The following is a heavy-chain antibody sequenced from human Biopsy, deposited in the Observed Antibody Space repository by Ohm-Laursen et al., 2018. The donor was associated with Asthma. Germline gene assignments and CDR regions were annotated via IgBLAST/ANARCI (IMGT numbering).Heavy chain of an antibody. D-gene: IGHD3-3*01. CDR3: ARTFHFWSPYHAEHYQL. CDR1: GFTFGDYW. V-gene: IGHV3-7*01. J-gene: IGHJ1*01. Sequence: LSLTCAATGFTFGDYWMSWVRQVPGKGLEWVANIKHDGSEKNHVDSLKGRFTISRDNAKNLLFLQMNSLRAEDTAVYYCARTFHFWSPYHAEHYQLWGQGTLVTVSS. CDR2: IKHDGSEK.